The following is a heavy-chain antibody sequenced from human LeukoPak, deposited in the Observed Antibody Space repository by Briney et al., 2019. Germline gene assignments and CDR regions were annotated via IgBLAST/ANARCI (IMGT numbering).Heavy chain of an antibody. Sequence: GASRKVSCMPSAPTFTSYAISWVRQAPGHWREWMGAIIPIFGPANHAQQFQGRVTIAADESTSTAYMELSSLRSEETAVYYCARAEDCSSTSCYKYSFGAFDIRGQGTMVTVSS. J-gene: IGHJ3*02. CDR2: IIPIFGPA. V-gene: IGHV1-69*01. CDR1: APTFTSYA. D-gene: IGHD2-2*02. CDR3: ARAEDCSSTSCYKYSFGAFDI.